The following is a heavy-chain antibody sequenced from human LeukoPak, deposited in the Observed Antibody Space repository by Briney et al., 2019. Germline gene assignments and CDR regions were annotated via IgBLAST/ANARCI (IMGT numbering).Heavy chain of an antibody. Sequence: SETLSLTCAVYGGSFSGYYRSWIRQPPGKGLEWIGEINHSGSTNYNPSLKSRVTISVDTSKNQFSLKLSSVTAADTAVYYCARGRDIVVVPAAMFDPWGQGTLVTVSS. CDR1: GGSFSGYY. CDR2: INHSGST. V-gene: IGHV4-34*01. J-gene: IGHJ5*02. CDR3: ARGRDIVVVPAAMFDP. D-gene: IGHD2-2*01.